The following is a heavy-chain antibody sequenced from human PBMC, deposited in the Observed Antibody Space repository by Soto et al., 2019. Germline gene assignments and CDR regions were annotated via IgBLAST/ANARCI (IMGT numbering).Heavy chain of an antibody. CDR3: AVEYCSPFRRYGMDV. D-gene: IGHD2-15*01. CDR1: GNTFTNYA. CDR2: IHAGNGNT. J-gene: IGHJ6*02. V-gene: IGHV1-3*01. Sequence: GASVKVSCKASGNTFTNYALHWVRQAPGQRLEWMGWIHAGNGNTKFSQNLKGRVTITRDTSANTAYMELSSLRSEDTAVYYCAVEYCSPFRRYGMDVWGQGTTVTVS.